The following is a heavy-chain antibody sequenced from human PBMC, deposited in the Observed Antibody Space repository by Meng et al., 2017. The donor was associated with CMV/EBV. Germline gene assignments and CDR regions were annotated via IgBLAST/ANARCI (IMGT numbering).Heavy chain of an antibody. V-gene: IGHV3-74*01. CDR2: INSDGSST. CDR3: ARDALVVVPAATVYYYGMDV. J-gene: IGHJ6*02. Sequence: GESLKISCAASGFTFSSYWMHWVRQAPGKGLVWVSRINSDGSSTSYADYVKGRFTISRDNAKNTLYLQMNSLRAEDTAVYYCARDALVVVPAATVYYYGMDVWGQGTTVTVPS. CDR1: GFTFSSYW. D-gene: IGHD2-2*01.